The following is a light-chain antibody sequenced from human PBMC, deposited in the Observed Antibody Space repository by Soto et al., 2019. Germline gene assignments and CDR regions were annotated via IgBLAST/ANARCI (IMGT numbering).Light chain of an antibody. CDR2: RNN. Sequence: QLVLTQPPSASGTPGQRVTISCSGGSANIGSNFVYWYQQLPGTAPKVLIYRNNKRPSGIPDRFSGSKSGTSASLAISGLRSEDEADYYCAAWDDSLSGPVFGGGTKLTVL. V-gene: IGLV1-47*01. J-gene: IGLJ3*02. CDR1: SANIGSNF. CDR3: AAWDDSLSGPV.